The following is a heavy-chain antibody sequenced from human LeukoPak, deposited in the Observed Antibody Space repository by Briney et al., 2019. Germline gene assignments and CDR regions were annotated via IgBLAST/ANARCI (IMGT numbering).Heavy chain of an antibody. CDR3: ARDQEGFDY. J-gene: IGHJ4*02. V-gene: IGHV1-46*01. CDR1: GYTFSSYY. CDR2: IYPRDGST. Sequence: ASVKVSCKASGYTFSSYYIHWVRQAPGQGLEWMGMIYPRDGSTSYAQKFQGRVTVTRDTSTSTVHMELSGLRSEDTAVYYCARDQEGFDYWGQGTLVTVSS.